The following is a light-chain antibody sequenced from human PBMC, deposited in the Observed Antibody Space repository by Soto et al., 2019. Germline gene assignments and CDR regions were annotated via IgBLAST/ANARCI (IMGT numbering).Light chain of an antibody. J-gene: IGKJ2*01. Sequence: EIVLTQSPGTLSLSPGERATLSCRASQSVSSSYLAWYQQKPGQAPRLLIYGASSRATGIPDRFSGSGSGTDFTLTISRREPEDVAVYYCQQYDTFGQGTKLEIK. CDR3: QQYDT. CDR1: QSVSSSY. V-gene: IGKV3-20*01. CDR2: GAS.